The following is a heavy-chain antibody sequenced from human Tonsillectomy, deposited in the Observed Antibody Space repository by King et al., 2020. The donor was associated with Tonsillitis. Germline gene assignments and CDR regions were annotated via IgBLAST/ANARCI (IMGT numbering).Heavy chain of an antibody. Sequence: VQLVESGGGVVQPGRSLRLSCAASGLPFSTYGIHGARRAPGKGLEWVPLLPYDGSNKSYADPGRGGFTISRDTSKNTVYLQMNSLRAEDTAVYYCARAYYYDTSRTPDYWGQGTLITVSS. V-gene: IGHV3-33*05. CDR3: ARAYYYDTSRTPDY. CDR1: GLPFSTYG. J-gene: IGHJ4*02. D-gene: IGHD3-22*01. CDR2: LPYDGSNK.